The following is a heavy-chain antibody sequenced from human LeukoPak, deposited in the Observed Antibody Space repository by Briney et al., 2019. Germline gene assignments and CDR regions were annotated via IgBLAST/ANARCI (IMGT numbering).Heavy chain of an antibody. CDR2: ISDSGGST. V-gene: IGHV3-23*01. D-gene: IGHD2-2*01. CDR3: AKDTRDRYYFDY. J-gene: IGHJ4*02. Sequence: GGSLRLSCAASGFTFSSYAMSWVRQAPGKGLEWVSAISDSGGSTYYADSVKGRFTISRDNSKNTLYLQMNSLRAEDTAVYYCAKDTRDRYYFDYWGQGTLVTVSS. CDR1: GFTFSSYA.